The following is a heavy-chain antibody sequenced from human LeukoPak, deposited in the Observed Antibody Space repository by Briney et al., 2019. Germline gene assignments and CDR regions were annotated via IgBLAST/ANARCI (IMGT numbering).Heavy chain of an antibody. CDR3: AKASNYYGSGSSRYYYNYMDV. J-gene: IGHJ6*03. V-gene: IGHV3-30*02. CDR1: GFTFSSYA. D-gene: IGHD3-10*01. Sequence: PGGSLRLSCAASGFTFSSYAMSWVRQAPGKGLEWVAFIRYDGSNKYYADSVKGRFTISRDNSKNTLYLQMNSLRAEDTAVYYCAKASNYYGSGSSRYYYNYMDVWGKGTTVTVSS. CDR2: IRYDGSNK.